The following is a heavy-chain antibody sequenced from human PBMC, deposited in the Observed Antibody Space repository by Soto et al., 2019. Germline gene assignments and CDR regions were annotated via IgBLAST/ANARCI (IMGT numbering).Heavy chain of an antibody. J-gene: IGHJ4*02. D-gene: IGHD2-15*01. V-gene: IGHV4-39*02. CDR2: IYRDGST. CDR1: GGSITSNFFY. CDR3: GKVLIGATRHTDVDS. Sequence: SETLSLTCTVSGGSITSNFFYWAWIRRPPGKGLEWIGSIYRDGSTYYSPSLKSRVTISLDTSNNRFSLKLSSVTAADTAVYFCGKVLIGATRHTDVDSWGQGTLVTVSS.